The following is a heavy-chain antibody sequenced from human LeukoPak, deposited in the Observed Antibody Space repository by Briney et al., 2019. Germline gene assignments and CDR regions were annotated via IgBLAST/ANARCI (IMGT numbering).Heavy chain of an antibody. J-gene: IGHJ4*02. CDR3: ASVVAVAGNGYFDY. Sequence: PSETLSLTCAVYGGSFSGYYWSWIRQPPGKGLEWIGEINHSGSTNYNPSLKSRVTISVDTSKNQFSLKLSSVTAADTAVYYCASVVAVAGNGYFDYWGQGTLVTVSS. D-gene: IGHD6-19*01. CDR1: GGSFSGYY. CDR2: INHSGST. V-gene: IGHV4-34*01.